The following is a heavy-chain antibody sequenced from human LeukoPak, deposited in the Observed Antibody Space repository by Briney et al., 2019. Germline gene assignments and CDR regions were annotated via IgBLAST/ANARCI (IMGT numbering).Heavy chain of an antibody. Sequence: SQTLSLTCTVSGGSISSGGYYWSWIRQHPGKGLEWITYIYYTGSTYYNPSLKSRLTISVDTSKNHFSLRLSSMTAADTAVYYCARVPSVIDAFDIWGQGTMVTVSS. D-gene: IGHD2-21*01. CDR2: IYYTGST. J-gene: IGHJ3*02. V-gene: IGHV4-31*03. CDR1: GGSISSGGYY. CDR3: ARVPSVIDAFDI.